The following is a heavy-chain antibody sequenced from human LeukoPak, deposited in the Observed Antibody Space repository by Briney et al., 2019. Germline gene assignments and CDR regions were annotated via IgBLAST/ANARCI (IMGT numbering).Heavy chain of an antibody. Sequence: PSEALSLTCTVSGGSISSSSYYWGWIRQPPGKGLGWIGSIYYTGTTYYNPSLKSRVTISVDTSTNHFSLKLSSVTAADTAVYYCATSPVLQWPAHYYYYSMDVWGKGTTVTVSS. CDR3: ATSPVLQWPAHYYYYSMDV. V-gene: IGHV4-39*07. CDR1: GGSISSSSYY. CDR2: IYYTGTT. J-gene: IGHJ6*03. D-gene: IGHD6-19*01.